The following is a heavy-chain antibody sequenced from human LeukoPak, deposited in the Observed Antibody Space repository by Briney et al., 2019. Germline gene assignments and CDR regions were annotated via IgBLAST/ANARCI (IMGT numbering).Heavy chain of an antibody. CDR3: ARASVGPSVFFDS. D-gene: IGHD1-26*01. CDR2: ISTKVDYI. V-gene: IGHV3-21*01. J-gene: IGHJ4*02. Sequence: GGSLRLSCGASGFTFSIHSMNWVRQAPGKGLEWLSFISTKVDYINYADSVRGRFTISRGNAKNSLFLQMDNLRPEDSAVYFCARASVGPSVFFDSWGQGVLVTVAS. CDR1: GFTFSIHS.